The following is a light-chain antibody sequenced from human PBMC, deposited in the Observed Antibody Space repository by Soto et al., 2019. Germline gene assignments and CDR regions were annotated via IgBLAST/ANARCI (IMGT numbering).Light chain of an antibody. CDR2: SHN. CDR3: ATWDGSLDGDV. V-gene: IGLV1-44*01. J-gene: IGLJ1*01. CDR1: SSNIGSNT. Sequence: QSVLTQPPSASGTPGQRATISCSGSSSNIGSNTVNWYQQLPGTAPKLLIYSHNQRPSGVPDRFSVSKSGTSASLAISGLQSEDEADYYCATWDGSLDGDVFGTGTKLTVL.